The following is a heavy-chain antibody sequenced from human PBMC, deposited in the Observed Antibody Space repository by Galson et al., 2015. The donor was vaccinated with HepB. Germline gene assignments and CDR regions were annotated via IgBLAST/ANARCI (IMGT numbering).Heavy chain of an antibody. V-gene: IGHV3-23*01. CDR3: ARVPLPGTMGKYYFYMDV. CDR2: ISASGSRT. Sequence: SLRLSCAASGFTFNFYAMTWVRHVPGKGLDWVSSISASGSRTYYADSAKRRFTISRDNSKNTVFLQMNSLRADDSAVYYCARVPLPGTMGKYYFYMDVWGKGTTVTISS. CDR1: GFTFNFYA. J-gene: IGHJ6*03. D-gene: IGHD4/OR15-4a*01.